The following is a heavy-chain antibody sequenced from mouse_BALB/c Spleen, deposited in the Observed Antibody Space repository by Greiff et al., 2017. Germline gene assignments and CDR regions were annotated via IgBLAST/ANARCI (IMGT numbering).Heavy chain of an antibody. CDR1: GYSITSDYA. CDR2: ISYSGST. J-gene: IGHJ3*01. CDR3: ARNYGSSGFAY. Sequence: EVQLQESGPGLVKPSQSLSLTCTVTGYSITSDYAWNWIRQFPGNKLEWMGYISYSGSTSYNPSLKSRISITRDTSKNQFFLQLNSVTTEDTATYYCARNYGSSGFAYWGQGTLVTVSA. V-gene: IGHV3-2*02. D-gene: IGHD1-1*01.